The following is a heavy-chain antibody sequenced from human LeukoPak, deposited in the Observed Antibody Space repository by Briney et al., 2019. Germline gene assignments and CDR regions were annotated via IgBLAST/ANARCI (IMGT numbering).Heavy chain of an antibody. D-gene: IGHD4-11*01. CDR2: ISGSGGST. V-gene: IGHV3-23*01. Sequence: GGSLRLSCAASGFTFSSYAMSWVRLAPGKGLEWVSAISGSGGSTYYADSVKGRFTISRDNSKNTLYLQMNSLRAEDTAVYYCAKEPDYSNYRNWFDPWGQGTLVTVSS. CDR1: GFTFSSYA. CDR3: AKEPDYSNYRNWFDP. J-gene: IGHJ5*02.